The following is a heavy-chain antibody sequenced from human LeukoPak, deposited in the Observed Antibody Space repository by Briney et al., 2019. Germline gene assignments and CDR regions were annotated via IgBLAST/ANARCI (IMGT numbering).Heavy chain of an antibody. Sequence: ASVKVSCKASGYTFTGYYMHWVRQAPGQGLEWMGWFNPNSGGTNYAQKFQGRVTMTRDTSISTAYMELSRLRSDDTAVYYCAKLSDFWSGYHDYWGQGTLVTVSS. V-gene: IGHV1-2*02. CDR1: GYTFTGYY. J-gene: IGHJ4*02. D-gene: IGHD3-3*01. CDR2: FNPNSGGT. CDR3: AKLSDFWSGYHDY.